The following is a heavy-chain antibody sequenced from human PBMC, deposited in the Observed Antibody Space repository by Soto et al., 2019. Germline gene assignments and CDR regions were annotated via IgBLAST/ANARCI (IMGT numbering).Heavy chain of an antibody. CDR3: AAVPPRAYSSSSYYFDY. CDR2: IVVGSGNT. V-gene: IGHV1-58*01. CDR1: GFTFTSSA. J-gene: IGHJ4*02. Sequence: SVKVSCKASGFTFTSSAVQWVRQARGQSLEWIGWIVVGSGNTNYAQKFQERVTITRDMSTSTAYMELSSLRSEDTAVYYCAAVPPRAYSSSSYYFDYWGQGTLVTVSS. D-gene: IGHD6-13*01.